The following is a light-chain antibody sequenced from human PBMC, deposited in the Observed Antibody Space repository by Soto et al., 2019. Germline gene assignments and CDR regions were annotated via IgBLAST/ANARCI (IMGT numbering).Light chain of an antibody. Sequence: EIVLQKSHATLSLSPGATATLSSRASQSVRNYLAWYPQKPGQAPRLLIYDASNRATGIPARFSGTGSETDFTLTIRSLEPEDFAVFYCQNYGSSPLITVGQGKRLAIK. CDR2: DAS. CDR1: QSVRNY. J-gene: IGKJ5*01. CDR3: QNYGSSPLIT. V-gene: IGKV3-11*01.